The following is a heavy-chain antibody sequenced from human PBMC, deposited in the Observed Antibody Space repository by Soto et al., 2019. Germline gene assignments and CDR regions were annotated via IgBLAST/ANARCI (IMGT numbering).Heavy chain of an antibody. Sequence: EVQVVESGGGSVQPGGSLRLSCAASGFTFSRYTMNWVRQAPGKGLEWLSYISGGGGTMSYADSVKGRVTISRDNAKNALDLQMDSLRAEDTAVYYCARDKGGPYSIDYWGQGTLVTVSS. CDR2: ISGGGGTM. V-gene: IGHV3-48*04. J-gene: IGHJ4*02. CDR1: GFTFSRYT. CDR3: ARDKGGPYSIDY. D-gene: IGHD1-26*01.